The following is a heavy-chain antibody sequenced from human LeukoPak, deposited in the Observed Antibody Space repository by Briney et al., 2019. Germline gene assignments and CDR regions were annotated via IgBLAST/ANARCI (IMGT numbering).Heavy chain of an antibody. D-gene: IGHD7-27*01. CDR1: GFTFSSFA. CDR2: IGGSGGGT. CDR3: AEDGDVRVQYYYWHLDD. J-gene: IGHJ6*03. Sequence: PGGSLRLSCAVSGFTFSSFAMTWVRQAPGMGLEWVSNIGGSGGGTWYADSVKGRFTISRDDSKNALYFEMNSLSGEDTAEYYCAEDGDVRVQYYYWHLDDWGKGTTVTVSS. V-gene: IGHV3-23*01.